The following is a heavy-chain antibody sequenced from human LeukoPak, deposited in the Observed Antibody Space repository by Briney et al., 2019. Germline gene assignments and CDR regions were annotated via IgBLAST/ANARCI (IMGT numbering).Heavy chain of an antibody. Sequence: QTGGSLRVSCAASGFTFSNHAMTWVRQAPGKGLEWVSEITGSGSSTYYADSVKGRFTISRDNSKNTMFLQMNSVRAEDTATYYCAREWFDFDYWGQGILVTVSS. CDR1: GFTFSNHA. D-gene: IGHD3-22*01. CDR3: AREWFDFDY. J-gene: IGHJ4*02. CDR2: ITGSGSST. V-gene: IGHV3-23*01.